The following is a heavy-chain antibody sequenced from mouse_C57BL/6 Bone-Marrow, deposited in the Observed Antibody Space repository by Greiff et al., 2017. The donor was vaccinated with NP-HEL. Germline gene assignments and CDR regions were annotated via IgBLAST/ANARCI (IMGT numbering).Heavy chain of an antibody. Sequence: DVKLVESGGGLVQPKGSLKLSCAASGFSFNTYAMNWVRQAPGKGLEWVARIRSKSNNYATYYADSVKDRFTISRDDSESMLYLQMNNLKTEDTAMDYCVCSLLSLFAYWGQGTLVTVSA. J-gene: IGHJ3*01. CDR3: VCSLLSLFAY. V-gene: IGHV10-1*01. D-gene: IGHD1-1*02. CDR1: GFSFNTYA. CDR2: IRSKSNNYAT.